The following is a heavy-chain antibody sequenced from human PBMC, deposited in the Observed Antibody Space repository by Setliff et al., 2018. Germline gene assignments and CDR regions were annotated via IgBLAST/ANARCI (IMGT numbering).Heavy chain of an antibody. V-gene: IGHV1-18*01. CDR3: ARDAPYTNTWRYFDH. Sequence: GASVKVSCKTSGYNFITLGINWVRQAPGQGLEWVGWISSYNGKTNYAQKLQGRVTMTTDRSTSTIYMELRSLRSDDTAMYYCARDAPYTNTWRYFDHWGQGTLVTVSS. CDR2: ISSYNGKT. CDR1: GYNFITLG. J-gene: IGHJ4*02. D-gene: IGHD6-13*01.